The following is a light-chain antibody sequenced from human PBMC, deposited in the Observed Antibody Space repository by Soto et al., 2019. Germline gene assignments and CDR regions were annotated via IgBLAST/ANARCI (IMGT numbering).Light chain of an antibody. CDR2: EVS. CDR3: SSYTSSSTWV. Sequence: QSALTQPASVSGSPGQSITISCTGTSRDVGGYNYVSWYQQHPGKAPKLMIYEVSNRPSGVSNRFSGSKSGNTASLTISGLQAEDEAHYYCSSYTSSSTWVFGGGTQLTVL. CDR1: SRDVGGYNY. V-gene: IGLV2-14*01. J-gene: IGLJ3*02.